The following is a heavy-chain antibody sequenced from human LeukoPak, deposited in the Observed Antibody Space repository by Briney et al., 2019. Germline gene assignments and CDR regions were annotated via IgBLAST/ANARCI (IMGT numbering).Heavy chain of an antibody. J-gene: IGHJ4*02. CDR2: INHSGST. CDR3: ARGRGVLDY. Sequence: SETLSLTCAVSGGSISSSNWWSWVRQPPGKGLEWIGEINHSGSTNYNPSLKSRVTISVDTSKNQFSLKLSSVTAADTAVYYCARGRGVLDYWGQGTLVTVSS. V-gene: IGHV4-4*02. CDR1: GGSISSSNW. D-gene: IGHD3-10*01.